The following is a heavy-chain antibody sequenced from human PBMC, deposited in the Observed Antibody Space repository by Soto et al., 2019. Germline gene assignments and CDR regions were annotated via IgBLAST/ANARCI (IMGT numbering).Heavy chain of an antibody. Sequence: QVQLQESGPGLVKPSETLSLTCTVSGGSISTYYWSWIRQPPGKGLEWIGNIDYTESTNYNPSLKSRVTMSLDTSKNQFSLRLRSVTAADTALYYFARTALRSLYYGMDVWGQGTTVTVSS. CDR1: GGSISTYY. V-gene: IGHV4-59*01. D-gene: IGHD2-21*02. CDR3: ARTALRSLYYGMDV. J-gene: IGHJ6*02. CDR2: IDYTEST.